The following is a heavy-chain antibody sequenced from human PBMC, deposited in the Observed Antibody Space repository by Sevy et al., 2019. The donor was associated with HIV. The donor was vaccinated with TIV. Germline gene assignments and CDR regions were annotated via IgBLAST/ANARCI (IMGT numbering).Heavy chain of an antibody. Sequence: ASVKVSCKASGGTFSSFALSWVRQAPGQGLEWMGGIIPLFGTAKYAQKFQGRVTITADESTSTTYMELSSLRSDDTAVYYCARGGGLRGYCSGGTCYLFDSWGQGTLVTVSS. CDR3: ARGGGLRGYCSGGTCYLFDS. V-gene: IGHV1-69*13. D-gene: IGHD2-15*01. J-gene: IGHJ4*02. CDR1: GGTFSSFA. CDR2: IIPLFGTA.